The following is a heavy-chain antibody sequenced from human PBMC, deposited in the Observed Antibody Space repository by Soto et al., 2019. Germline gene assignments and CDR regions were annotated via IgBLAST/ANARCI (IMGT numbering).Heavy chain of an antibody. V-gene: IGHV4-30-2*01. D-gene: IGHD2-15*01. J-gene: IGHJ5*02. CDR1: GGSISSGGYS. CDR2: IYHSGST. Sequence: TLSLTCAVSGGSISSGGYSWSWIRQPPGKGLEWIGYIYHSGSTYYNPSLKSRVTISVDRSKNQFSLKLSSVTAADTAVYYCASFRCSGGSCALSPWGQGTLVTVSS. CDR3: ASFRCSGGSCALSP.